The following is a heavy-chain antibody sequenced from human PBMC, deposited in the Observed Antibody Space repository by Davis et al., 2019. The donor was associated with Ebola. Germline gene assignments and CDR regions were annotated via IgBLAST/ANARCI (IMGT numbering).Heavy chain of an antibody. V-gene: IGHV1-2*06. CDR1: GYTFTAYY. CDR2: INANTGGT. CDR3: ARVSGPGTIFPVGDAFDV. J-gene: IGHJ3*01. D-gene: IGHD3-10*02. Sequence: AASVKVSCKTSGYTFTAYYMHWVRQAPGQGLEWMGRINANTGGTNYAQNFQGRVTMTRDTSISTAYMELNRLRSDDTAVYYCARVSGPGTIFPVGDAFDVWGQGTMVTVSS.